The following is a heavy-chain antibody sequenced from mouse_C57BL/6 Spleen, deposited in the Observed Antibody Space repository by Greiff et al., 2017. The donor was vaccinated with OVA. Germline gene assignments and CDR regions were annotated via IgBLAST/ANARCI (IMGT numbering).Heavy chain of an antibody. J-gene: IGHJ2*01. D-gene: IGHD1-1*02. CDR2: IDPENGDT. V-gene: IGHV14-4*01. CDR3: TTGLSDY. CDR1: GFNIKDDY. Sequence: EVQLQQSGAELVRPGASVKLSCTASGFNIKDDYMHWVKQRPEQGLEWIGWIDPENGDTEYASKFQGKATITADTSSNTAYLQLSSLTSEDTAVYYCTTGLSDYWGQGTTLTVSS.